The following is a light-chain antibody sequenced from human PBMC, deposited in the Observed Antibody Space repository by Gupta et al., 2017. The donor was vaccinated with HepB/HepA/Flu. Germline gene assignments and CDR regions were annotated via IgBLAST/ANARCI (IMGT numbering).Light chain of an antibody. Sequence: DIVLTQSPGTLSLSPGERATLSCRASQSVNSSYLAWYQQKPGQAPRLLIYGASSRATGIPDRFSGSGSGTDFTLTISRLEPEDVAVYYCQQYDSAPDTFGQGTKLEIK. J-gene: IGKJ2*01. CDR1: QSVNSSY. V-gene: IGKV3-20*01. CDR3: QQYDSAPDT. CDR2: GAS.